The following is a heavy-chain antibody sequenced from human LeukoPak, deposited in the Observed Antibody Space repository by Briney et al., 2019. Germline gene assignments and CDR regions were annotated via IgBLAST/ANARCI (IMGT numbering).Heavy chain of an antibody. CDR3: TREGVYAPDPSSYHRDAFDI. CDR2: IIPVLGVS. V-gene: IGHV1-69*10. Sequence: ASVTVSFKASGGSFISYVITWVRQAPGQGLEWMGRIIPVLGVSNFAQKFEGRGTITADKSTNTAHMELRRLESEDTAVYYCTREGVYAPDPSSYHRDAFDIWGQGTAVTASS. CDR1: GGSFISYV. D-gene: IGHD3-16*02. J-gene: IGHJ3*02.